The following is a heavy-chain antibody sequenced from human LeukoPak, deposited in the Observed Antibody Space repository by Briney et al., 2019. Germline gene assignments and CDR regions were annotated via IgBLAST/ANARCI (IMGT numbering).Heavy chain of an antibody. D-gene: IGHD2-2*01. V-gene: IGHV3-23*01. CDR1: GFTFSSYA. J-gene: IGHJ3*02. CDR2: ISGSGGST. CDR3: AKDPHQKGYCSSTSCHDAFDI. Sequence: GGSLRLSCAASGFTFSSYAMSWVRQAPGRGLEWVSAISGSGGSTYYADSVKGRFTISRDNSKNTLYLQMNSLRAEDTAVYYCAKDPHQKGYCSSTSCHDAFDIWGQGTMVTVSS.